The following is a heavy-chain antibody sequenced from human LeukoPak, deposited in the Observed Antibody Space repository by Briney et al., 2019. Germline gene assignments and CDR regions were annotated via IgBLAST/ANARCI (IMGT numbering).Heavy chain of an antibody. Sequence: QPGGSLRLSCAASGFTFSNCAMNWVRQAPGKGLEWVSYIRSSSSTIYYADSVKGRFTISRDDAKNSLYLQMNSLRVEDTAVYYCAKEGRSLQTYWGQGTLVTVSS. CDR2: IRSSSSTI. D-gene: IGHD5-24*01. CDR1: GFTFSNCA. CDR3: AKEGRSLQTY. V-gene: IGHV3-48*01. J-gene: IGHJ4*02.